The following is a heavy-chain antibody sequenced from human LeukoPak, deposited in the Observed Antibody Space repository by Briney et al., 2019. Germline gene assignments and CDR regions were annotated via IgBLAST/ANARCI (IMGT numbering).Heavy chain of an antibody. J-gene: IGHJ4*02. CDR3: ARAPPGGYSYGFNY. V-gene: IGHV4-39*07. Sequence: PSETLSLTCTVSGGSIRSSYYYWGWIRQPPGKGLEWIGSIYDSGSTYYNPSLKSRVTISVDTSKNQFSLKLSSVTAADTAVYYCARAPPGGYSYGFNYWGQGTLVTVSS. CDR2: IYDSGST. CDR1: GGSIRSSYYY. D-gene: IGHD5-18*01.